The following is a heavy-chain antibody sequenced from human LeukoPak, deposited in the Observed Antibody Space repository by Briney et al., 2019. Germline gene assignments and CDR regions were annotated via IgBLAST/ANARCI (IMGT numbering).Heavy chain of an antibody. CDR2: IYSTGST. CDR3: ASGRSSWPLDY. J-gene: IGHJ4*02. V-gene: IGHV4-59*08. Sequence: SETLSLTCTVSGGSISSYFWSWIRQPPGKGLEWIGYIYSTGSTNYNPSLRGRVTISVDTSKNQFSLKLRSVTAADTAVYYCASGRSSWPLDYWGQGTLVTVSS. D-gene: IGHD6-13*01. CDR1: GGSISSYF.